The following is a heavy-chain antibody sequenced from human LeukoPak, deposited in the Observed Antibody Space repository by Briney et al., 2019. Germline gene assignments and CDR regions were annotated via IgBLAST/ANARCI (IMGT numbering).Heavy chain of an antibody. D-gene: IGHD2-2*01. CDR3: ARHCSRTSCPGSRYYYYMDV. CDR2: ISAYNGNT. J-gene: IGHJ6*03. Sequence: VASVKVSCKASGYTFTSYGISWVRQAPGQGLEWMGWISAYNGNTNYAQKLQGRVTMTTDTSTSTAYMELRSLRSDDTAVYYCARHCSRTSCPGSRYYYYMDVWGKGTTVTVSS. V-gene: IGHV1-18*01. CDR1: GYTFTSYG.